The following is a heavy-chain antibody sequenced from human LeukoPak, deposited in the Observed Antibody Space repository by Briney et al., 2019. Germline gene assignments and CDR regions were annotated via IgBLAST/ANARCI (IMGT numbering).Heavy chain of an antibody. CDR3: ARRINMVRGVGYYYGMDV. CDR2: INHSGST. V-gene: IGHV4-34*01. J-gene: IGHJ6*04. D-gene: IGHD3-10*01. CDR1: GGSFSGYY. Sequence: SEALSLTCAVYGGSFSGYYWSWIRQPPGKGLEWIGEINHSGSTNYNPSLKSRVTISVDTSKNQFSLKLSSVTAADTAVYYCARRINMVRGVGYYYGMDVWGKGTTVTVSS.